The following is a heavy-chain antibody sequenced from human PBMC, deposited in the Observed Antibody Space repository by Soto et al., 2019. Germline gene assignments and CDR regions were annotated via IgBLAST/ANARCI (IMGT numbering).Heavy chain of an antibody. V-gene: IGHV5-51*01. J-gene: IGHJ5*02. CDR1: GYRSTSYL. D-gene: IGHD3-10*01. Sequence: GESLKISCKTYGYRSTSYLIGWVRQRPVKGLEWLGIIYPEDSHTRYNPSVQGQVIISGDKSMNTVYLEWSSLKASDTAVYYCARNPSHHCLHGVWLGAFDPCGQGTLVTVSS. CDR3: ARNPSHHCLHGVWLGAFDP. CDR2: IYPEDSHT.